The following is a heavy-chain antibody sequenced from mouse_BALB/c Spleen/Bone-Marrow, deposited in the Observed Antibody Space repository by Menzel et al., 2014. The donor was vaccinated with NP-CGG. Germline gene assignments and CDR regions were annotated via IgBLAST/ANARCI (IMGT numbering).Heavy chain of an antibody. Sequence: DVQLVESGGGLVQPGGSRKLSCAASGFTFSSFGMHWVRQAPEKGLEWVATISSGGSYTYYPDSMKGRFTISRDNAKNTLYLQMSSLKSEDTAMYYCARRGNWDERDAMDYWGQGTSVTVSS. CDR1: GFTFSSFG. D-gene: IGHD4-1*01. J-gene: IGHJ4*01. V-gene: IGHV5-6*03. CDR2: ISSGGSYT. CDR3: ARRGNWDERDAMDY.